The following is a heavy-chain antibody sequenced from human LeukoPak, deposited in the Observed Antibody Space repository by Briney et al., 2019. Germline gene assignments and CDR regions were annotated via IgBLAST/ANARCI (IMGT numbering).Heavy chain of an antibody. CDR1: GGSFSGYY. J-gene: IGHJ4*02. Sequence: SETLPLTCAVYGGSFSGYYWSWIRQPPGKGLEWIGEINHSGSTNYNPSLKSRVTMSVDTSKNQFSLKLSSVTAADTAVYYCARTRGEYYDILTGYYQPPAPYYFDYWGQGTLVTVSS. V-gene: IGHV4-34*01. CDR3: ARTRGEYYDILTGYYQPPAPYYFDY. CDR2: INHSGST. D-gene: IGHD3-9*01.